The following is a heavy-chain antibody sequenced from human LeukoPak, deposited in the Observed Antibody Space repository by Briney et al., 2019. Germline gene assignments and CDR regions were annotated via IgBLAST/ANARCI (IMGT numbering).Heavy chain of an antibody. CDR1: GCYISSFSYY. CDR3: ARAHSSGFYQSIDYYYMDV. D-gene: IGHD3-22*01. V-gene: IGHV4-39*07. CDR2: IYYSGTT. Sequence: SETLSLTCTVSGCYISSFSYYWTWIRQPPGKGLEWLGRIYYSGTTLYNPSLESRATISVDTSKDQFSLELSSVTAADTAVYYCARAHSSGFYQSIDYYYMDVWGTGTTVTVSS. J-gene: IGHJ6*03.